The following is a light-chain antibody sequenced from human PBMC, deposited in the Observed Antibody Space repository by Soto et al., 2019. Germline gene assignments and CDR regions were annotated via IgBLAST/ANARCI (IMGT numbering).Light chain of an antibody. CDR2: WAS. CDR1: QSVLYSSHYKSF. CDR3: QQYYSLPLT. J-gene: IGKJ4*01. Sequence: DIVMTQSQDSLTVSLGERATINCKSSQSVLYSSHYKSFLAWYHENTVQPLKLLICWASTRERGVPNLFSGNRSGTEFTHTISSLQAEDVAVYYCQQYYSLPLTFGGGTKGDIK. V-gene: IGKV4-1*01.